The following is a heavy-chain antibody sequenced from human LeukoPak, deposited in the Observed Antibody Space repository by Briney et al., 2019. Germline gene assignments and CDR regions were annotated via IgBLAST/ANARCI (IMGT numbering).Heavy chain of an antibody. CDR3: ARDPVGATSGY. J-gene: IGHJ4*02. CDR2: MYYSGST. D-gene: IGHD1-26*01. V-gene: IGHV4-39*07. Sequence: SETLSLTCTVSGGSISSYYWGWIRQPPGKGLEWIGSMYYSGSTYYNPSLKSRVTISINTSKNQFSLKLSSVTVADTAVYYCARDPVGATSGYWGQGTLVTVSP. CDR1: GGSISSYY.